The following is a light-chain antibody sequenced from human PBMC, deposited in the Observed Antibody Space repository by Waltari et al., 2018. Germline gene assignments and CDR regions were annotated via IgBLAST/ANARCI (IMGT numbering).Light chain of an antibody. Sequence: QSALTQPASVSGSPGQSITISCTGTSSDVGRYNLVSWYQQHPGKAPKLMIYEVSKRPSGVSNRFSGSKSGNTASLTISGLQAEDEADYYCCSYAGSSTPHVVFGGVTKLTVL. CDR1: SSDVGRYNL. CDR3: CSYAGSSTPHVV. J-gene: IGLJ2*01. V-gene: IGLV2-23*02. CDR2: EVS.